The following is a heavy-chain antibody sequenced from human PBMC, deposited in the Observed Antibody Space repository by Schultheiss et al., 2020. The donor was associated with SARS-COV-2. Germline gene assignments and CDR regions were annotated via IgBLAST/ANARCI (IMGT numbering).Heavy chain of an antibody. Sequence: GESLKISCAASGFTFSGSAMHWVRQASGKGLEWVGRIRSKANSYATAYAASVKGRFTISRDDSKNTAYLQMNSLKTEDTAVYYCTTDHITMIVVVITTMDYWGQGTLVTVSS. V-gene: IGHV3-73*01. CDR1: GFTFSGSA. CDR2: IRSKANSYAT. D-gene: IGHD3-22*01. CDR3: TTDHITMIVVVITTMDY. J-gene: IGHJ4*02.